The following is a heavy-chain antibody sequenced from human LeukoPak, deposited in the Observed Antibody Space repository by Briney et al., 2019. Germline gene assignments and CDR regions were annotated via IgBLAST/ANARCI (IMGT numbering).Heavy chain of an antibody. CDR2: IYYSGST. CDR1: GGSISSSSYY. J-gene: IGHJ4*02. CDR3: ARGLWLLLRY. D-gene: IGHD3-22*01. Sequence: SETLSLTCTVSGGSISSSSYYWGWIRQPPGKGLEWIGSIYYSGSTYYNPSLKSRVTISVDTSKNQFSLKLSSVTAADTAVYYCARGLWLLLRYWGQGTLVTVSS. V-gene: IGHV4-39*07.